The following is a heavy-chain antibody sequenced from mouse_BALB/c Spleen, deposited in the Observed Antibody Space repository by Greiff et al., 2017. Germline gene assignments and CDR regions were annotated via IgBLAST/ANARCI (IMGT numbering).Heavy chain of an antibody. CDR3: ARRLENFDV. Sequence: EVQRVESGGGLVQPGGSLKLSCAASGFTFSSYTMSWVRQTPEKRLEWVAYISNGGGSTYYPDTVKGRFTISRDNAKNTLYLQMSSLKSEDTAMYYCARRLENFDVWGAGTTVTVSS. D-gene: IGHD4-1*01. V-gene: IGHV5-12-2*01. J-gene: IGHJ1*01. CDR2: ISNGGGST. CDR1: GFTFSSYT.